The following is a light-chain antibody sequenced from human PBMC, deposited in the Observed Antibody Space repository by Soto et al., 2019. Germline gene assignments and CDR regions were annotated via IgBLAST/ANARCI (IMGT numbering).Light chain of an antibody. V-gene: IGKV3-20*01. CDR3: QQYGSFPPYI. Sequence: EIVLTQSPATLSLSPGEIATLSCRASQSVSSNYLAWDHQKPGQAPRLLIYDASTRPTGIPDRFSGSGSGTDFTLTIRRLEPEDFAVYYCQQYGSFPPYIFGQGTKLEIK. J-gene: IGKJ2*01. CDR2: DAS. CDR1: QSVSSNY.